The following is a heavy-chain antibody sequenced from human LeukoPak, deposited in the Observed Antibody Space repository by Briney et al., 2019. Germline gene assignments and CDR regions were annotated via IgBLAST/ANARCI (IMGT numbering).Heavy chain of an antibody. V-gene: IGHV4-39*07. D-gene: IGHD6-19*01. Sequence: PSETLSLTCTVSGGSISSSSYYWGWIRQPPGKGLEWIGSIYYSGSTYYNPSLKSRVTISVDTSKNQFSLKLSSVTAADTAVYYCERKYSSGWFDYWGQGTLVTVSS. CDR1: GGSISSSSYY. CDR2: IYYSGST. CDR3: ERKYSSGWFDY. J-gene: IGHJ4*02.